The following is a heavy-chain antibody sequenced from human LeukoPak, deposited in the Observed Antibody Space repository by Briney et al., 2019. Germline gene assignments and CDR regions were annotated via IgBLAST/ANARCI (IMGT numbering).Heavy chain of an antibody. V-gene: IGHV3-21*01. Sequence: GGSLRLSCAASGFTFSSYSMNWVRQAPGKGLEWVSSISSSSSYIYYADSVKGRFTISRDNAKNSLYLQMNSLRAEDTAVYYCAGDYYDYDAFDIWGQGTMVTVSS. CDR1: GFTFSSYS. CDR2: ISSSSSYI. D-gene: IGHD3-22*01. J-gene: IGHJ3*02. CDR3: AGDYYDYDAFDI.